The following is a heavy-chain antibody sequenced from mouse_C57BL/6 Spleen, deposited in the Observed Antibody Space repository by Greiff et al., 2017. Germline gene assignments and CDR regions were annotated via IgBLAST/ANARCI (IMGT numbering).Heavy chain of an antibody. D-gene: IGHD2-4*01. V-gene: IGHV1-69*01. CDR1: GYTFTSYW. J-gene: IGHJ2*01. CDR3: ARSPMIRYFDY. Sequence: QVQLQQPGAELVMPGASVKLSCKASGYTFTSYWMHWVKQRPGQGLEWIGEIDPSDSYTNYNQKFKGKSTLTVDKSSSTAYMQLSSLTSEDSAVYYCARSPMIRYFDYWGQGTTLTVSS. CDR2: IDPSDSYT.